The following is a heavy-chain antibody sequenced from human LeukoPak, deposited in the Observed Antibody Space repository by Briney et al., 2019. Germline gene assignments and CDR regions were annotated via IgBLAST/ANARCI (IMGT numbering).Heavy chain of an antibody. CDR2: IDQDGSEK. Sequence: GGSLRLSCAASAFTFSSYWMSWVRQAPGKGLEWVANIDQDGSEKDYVDSVKGRFTISRDNAKNSLFMQMNSLRVEDTAVYYCARLYDSNRDHSGYGYWGRGTLVTVSS. D-gene: IGHD5-12*01. CDR3: ARLYDSNRDHSGYGY. CDR1: AFTFSSYW. V-gene: IGHV3-7*02. J-gene: IGHJ4*02.